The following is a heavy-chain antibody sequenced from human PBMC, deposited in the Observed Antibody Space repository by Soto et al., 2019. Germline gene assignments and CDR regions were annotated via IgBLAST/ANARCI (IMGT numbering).Heavy chain of an antibody. V-gene: IGHV5-10-1*01. CDR1: GYTFTNYW. CDR3: AILTPITGVY. Sequence: GESLKISCKGSGYTFTNYWIIWVRQMPGKGLEWMGRIDPSDSYTEYNPSFRRHVIISTDKSTTTAYMELISLRSDDTAVYYCAILTPITGVYWGQGAQVTVSS. CDR2: IDPSDSYT. D-gene: IGHD5-12*01. J-gene: IGHJ4*02.